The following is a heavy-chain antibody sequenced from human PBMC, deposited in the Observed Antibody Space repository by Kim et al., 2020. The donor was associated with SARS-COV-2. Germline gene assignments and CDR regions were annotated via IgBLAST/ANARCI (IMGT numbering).Heavy chain of an antibody. V-gene: IGHV1-2*02. D-gene: IGHD4-4*01. Sequence: ASVKVSCKASGYTFTDYYIHWVRQAPGQGLEWMGWITPKSGGTKYAQKFQGRVTMTRDTSITTAYMELTELNSDDTAVYYCATGRTTSWFDPWGQGTLVTVSS. CDR1: GYTFTDYY. CDR3: ATGRTTSWFDP. J-gene: IGHJ5*02. CDR2: ITPKSGGT.